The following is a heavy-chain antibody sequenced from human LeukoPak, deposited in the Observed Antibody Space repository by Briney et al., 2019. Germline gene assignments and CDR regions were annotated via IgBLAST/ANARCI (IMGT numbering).Heavy chain of an antibody. Sequence: SETLSLTCTVSGGSISSYYWSWIRQPPGKGLEWIGYIYYSGSTNYNPSLKSRVTISVDTSKNQFSLKLSSVTAADTAVYYCASLGMATISPFFDYWGQGTLVTVSS. CDR1: GGSISSYY. CDR2: IYYSGST. J-gene: IGHJ4*02. V-gene: IGHV4-59*01. D-gene: IGHD5-24*01. CDR3: ASLGMATISPFFDY.